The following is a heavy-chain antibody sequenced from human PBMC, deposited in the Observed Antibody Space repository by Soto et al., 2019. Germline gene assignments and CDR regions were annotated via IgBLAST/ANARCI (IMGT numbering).Heavy chain of an antibody. CDR1: GGHFDRFA. J-gene: IGHJ6*02. CDR3: ARGEDDYGDFGSMDV. V-gene: IGHV1-69*01. D-gene: IGHD4-17*01. Sequence: QVQLVQSGAEVKKPGSSVKVSCRASGGHFDRFALSWLRQAHGQGLEWMGGIIPFLSATTYAQTFQGRVTITADESASTLYLELRSLTSDDTAVYYCARGEDDYGDFGSMDVWGQGTSVTVSS. CDR2: IIPFLSAT.